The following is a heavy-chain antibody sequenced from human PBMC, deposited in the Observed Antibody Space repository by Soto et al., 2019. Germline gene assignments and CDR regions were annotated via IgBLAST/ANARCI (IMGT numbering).Heavy chain of an antibody. CDR2: IGGSGSNT. CDR3: ARVVRYFDTPYGMDV. CDR1: GFTFSNYA. D-gene: IGHD3-9*01. V-gene: IGHV3-23*01. Sequence: GGSLRFSCAASGFTFSNYAMSWVRQAPGKGLEWVSGIGGSGSNTYYADSVKGRFTISRDNSKNTLFLQMNSLRAEDTAEYYCARVVRYFDTPYGMDVWGQGTTVTVSS. J-gene: IGHJ6*02.